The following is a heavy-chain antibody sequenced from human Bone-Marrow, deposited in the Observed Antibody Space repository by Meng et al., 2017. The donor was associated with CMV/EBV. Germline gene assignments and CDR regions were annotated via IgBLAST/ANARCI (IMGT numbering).Heavy chain of an antibody. J-gene: IGHJ6*02. Sequence: GESLKISCAASGFTFSSYWMHWVRQAPGKGLVWVSRINSDGSSTSYADSVKGRFTISRDNAKNTLYLQMNSLRAEETAVYCCARARYYGSGIAGMDVWGQGTTVTVSS. CDR3: ARARYYGSGIAGMDV. CDR1: GFTFSSYW. D-gene: IGHD3-10*01. V-gene: IGHV3-74*01. CDR2: INSDGSST.